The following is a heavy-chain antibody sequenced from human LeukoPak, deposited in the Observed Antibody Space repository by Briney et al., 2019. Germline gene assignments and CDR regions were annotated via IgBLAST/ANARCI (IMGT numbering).Heavy chain of an antibody. CDR2: IRYDGSNK. Sequence: GSLRLSCAASGFTFSSYGMHWVRQAPGKGLEWVAFIRYDGSNKYYADSVKGRFTISRDNSKNTLYLQMNSLRAEDTAVYYCAKDSSSALRGPVTVTSLLYYFGYWGQGTLVTVSS. V-gene: IGHV3-30*02. CDR3: AKDSSSALRGPVTVTSLLYYFGY. D-gene: IGHD4-17*01. J-gene: IGHJ4*02. CDR1: GFTFSSYG.